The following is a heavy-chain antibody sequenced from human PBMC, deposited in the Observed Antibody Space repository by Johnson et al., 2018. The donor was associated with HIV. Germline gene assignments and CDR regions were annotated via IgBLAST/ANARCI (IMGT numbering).Heavy chain of an antibody. J-gene: IGHJ3*02. CDR1: GFTFSSYG. CDR3: AKDRGLLDAFDI. CDR2: IRYDGSNK. Sequence: QVQPVESGGGVVHPGGSLRLSCAASGFTFSSYGMHWVRQAPGKGLEWVAFIRYDGSNKYYADSVKGRFTISRDNSKNTLYLQMNSLRAEDTAVYYCAKDRGLLDAFDIWGQGTMVTVSS. V-gene: IGHV3-30*02.